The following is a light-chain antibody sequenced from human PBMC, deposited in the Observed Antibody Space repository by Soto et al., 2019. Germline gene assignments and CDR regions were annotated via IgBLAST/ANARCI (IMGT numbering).Light chain of an antibody. CDR2: EVR. Sequence: QSALTQPASVSGSPGQSITISCTGTSSDVGGYNHVSWYQQHPGKAPKPIIYEVRNRPSGVSNRLSGSKSGNTASLTISGLQADDEADYYCCSYTSSSIRVFGGGTKVTVL. CDR1: SSDVGGYNH. J-gene: IGLJ3*02. V-gene: IGLV2-14*01. CDR3: CSYTSSSIRV.